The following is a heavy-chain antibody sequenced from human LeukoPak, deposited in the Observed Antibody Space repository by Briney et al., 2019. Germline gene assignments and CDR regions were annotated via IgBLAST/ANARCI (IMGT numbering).Heavy chain of an antibody. Sequence: PSETLSLTCAVYGGSFSGYYWSWIRQPPGKGLEWIGSIYYSGSTYYNPSLKSRVTISVDTSKNQFSLKLSSVTAADTAVYYCVRKKDTAMVRGYWCQGTLVNVAS. CDR1: GGSFSGYY. V-gene: IGHV4-34*01. CDR2: IYYSGST. CDR3: VRKKDTAMVRGY. D-gene: IGHD5-18*01. J-gene: IGHJ4*02.